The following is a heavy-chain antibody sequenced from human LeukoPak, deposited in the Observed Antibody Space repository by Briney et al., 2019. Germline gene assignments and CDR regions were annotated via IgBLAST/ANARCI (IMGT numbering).Heavy chain of an antibody. J-gene: IGHJ5*02. CDR2: ISYDGSNK. CDR3: ARDCSSTSCYTWRWFDP. Sequence: GGSLRLSCAASGFTFSSYAMHWVHQAPGKGLEWVAVISYDGSNKYYADSVKGRFTISRDNSKNTLYLQMNSLRAEDTAVYYCARDCSSTSCYTWRWFDPWGQGTLVTVSS. D-gene: IGHD2-2*02. V-gene: IGHV3-30*04. CDR1: GFTFSSYA.